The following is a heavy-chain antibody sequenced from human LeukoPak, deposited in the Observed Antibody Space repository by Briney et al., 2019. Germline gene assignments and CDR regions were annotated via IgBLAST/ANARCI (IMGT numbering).Heavy chain of an antibody. J-gene: IGHJ6*03. V-gene: IGHV3-48*01. CDR3: ARGPPRGKYYYMDV. CDR1: GFTFSSYA. Sequence: GGSLRLSCAASGFTFSSYAMSWVRQAPGKGLEWVSYIGTIISTTYYADSVKGRFTVSRDNAKNSLYLQMNSLTAGDTAVYYCARGPPRGKYYYMDVWGKGTTVTVSS. CDR2: IGTIISTT. D-gene: IGHD1-1*01.